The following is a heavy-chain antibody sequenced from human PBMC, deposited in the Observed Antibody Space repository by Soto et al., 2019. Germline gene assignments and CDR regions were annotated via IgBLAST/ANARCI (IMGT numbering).Heavy chain of an antibody. CDR3: AKARGSSTPAPGSY. V-gene: IGHV3-23*01. Sequence: GGSLRLSCAASGFTFSNYDMSWVRQAPGKGLEWVSTISGSGGGTYYADSVKGRFTVSRDNSKNTLYLQMNSLRAEDTAVYYCAKARGSSTPAPGSYWGQGTLVTVSS. D-gene: IGHD2-2*01. CDR1: GFTFSNYD. CDR2: ISGSGGGT. J-gene: IGHJ4*02.